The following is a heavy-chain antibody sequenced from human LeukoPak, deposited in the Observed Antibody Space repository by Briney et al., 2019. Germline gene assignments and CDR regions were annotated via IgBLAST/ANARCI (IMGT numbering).Heavy chain of an antibody. V-gene: IGHV1-18*01. CDR3: ARRSNYEFWSGYYPDY. J-gene: IGHJ4*02. CDR1: GCTFTSYG. D-gene: IGHD3-3*01. CDR2: ISAYNGNT. Sequence: ASVKVSCKASGCTFTSYGISWVRQAPAQGLEWMGWISAYNGNTNYAQKLQGRVTMTTDTSTSTAYMELRSLRSDDTAVYYCARRSNYEFWSGYYPDYWGQGTLVTVSS.